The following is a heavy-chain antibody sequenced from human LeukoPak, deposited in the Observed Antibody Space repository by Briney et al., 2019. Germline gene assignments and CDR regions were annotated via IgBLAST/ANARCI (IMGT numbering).Heavy chain of an antibody. CDR2: IYPGDSDT. CDR1: GDRFTTYW. Sequence: GESLKISCKASGDRFTTYWIGWVRQMPGKGLEWMGIIYPGDSDTRYSPSFQGQVTISVDKSISTAYLQWTSLKASDTAMYYCARRPTGRNYYFDYWGQGALVTVSS. D-gene: IGHD1-1*01. V-gene: IGHV5-51*01. J-gene: IGHJ4*02. CDR3: ARRPTGRNYYFDY.